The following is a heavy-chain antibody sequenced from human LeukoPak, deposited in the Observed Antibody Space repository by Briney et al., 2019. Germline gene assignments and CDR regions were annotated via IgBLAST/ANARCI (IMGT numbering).Heavy chain of an antibody. J-gene: IGHJ4*02. V-gene: IGHV3-53*01. Sequence: GGSLRLSCAASGFTVSSNYMSWVRQAPGKGLEWVSVIYSGGSTYYADSVKGRFTISRDNSKNTLYLQMNSLRAEDTAVYYCARDSELGYCSGGSCHQGLDYWGQGTLVTVSS. D-gene: IGHD2-15*01. CDR3: ARDSELGYCSGGSCHQGLDY. CDR1: GFTVSSNY. CDR2: IYSGGST.